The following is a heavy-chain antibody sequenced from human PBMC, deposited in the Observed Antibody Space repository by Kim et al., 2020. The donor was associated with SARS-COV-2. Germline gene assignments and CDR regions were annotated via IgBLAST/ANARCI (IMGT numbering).Heavy chain of an antibody. J-gene: IGHJ6*02. CDR3: AREKHGSYGFERDYYYYGMDV. V-gene: IGHV3-53*01. Sequence: GGSLRLSCAASGFTVNTNHMSWVRQAPGKGLEWVSVIYGGYTFYADSVKGRFTISRDDSKNTLYLQMNSLRAEDTAVYFCAREKHGSYGFERDYYYYGMDVWGQGTTVTVSS. D-gene: IGHD5-18*01. CDR2: IYGGYT. CDR1: GFTVNTNH.